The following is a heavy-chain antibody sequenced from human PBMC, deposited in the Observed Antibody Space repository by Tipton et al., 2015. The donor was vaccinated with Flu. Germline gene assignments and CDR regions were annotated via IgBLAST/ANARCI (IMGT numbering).Heavy chain of an antibody. V-gene: IGHV3-30*03. Sequence: SLRLSCVASASTFSFSNYAMHWVRQAPGKGLEWVAVISYQGSDHYYADSVKGRFTISRDNSKNTVYMEMNSLRPEDTAVYYCARDEGVVNYYFGMDVWGQGTTVTVSS. CDR2: ISYQGSDH. CDR1: ASTFSFSNYA. J-gene: IGHJ6*01. CDR3: ARDEGVVNYYFGMDV.